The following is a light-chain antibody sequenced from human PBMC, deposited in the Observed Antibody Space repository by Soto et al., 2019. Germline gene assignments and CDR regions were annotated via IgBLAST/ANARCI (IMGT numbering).Light chain of an antibody. Sequence: IHMTHSPPSLSASVLYRVTITFQASQDIGNSLNWYQHKPGKAPKLVIYDAYNLETGVPSTFSGSGYGTDFTFTISSLRPEDIATYYCQKSDHLPLFGPGTKVDIK. CDR2: DAY. J-gene: IGKJ3*01. V-gene: IGKV1-33*01. CDR3: QKSDHLPL. CDR1: QDIGNS.